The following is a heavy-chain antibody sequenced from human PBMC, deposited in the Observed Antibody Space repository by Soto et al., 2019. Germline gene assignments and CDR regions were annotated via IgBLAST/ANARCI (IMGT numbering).Heavy chain of an antibody. V-gene: IGHV4-38-2*01. CDR2: IYHSGST. J-gene: IGHJ4*02. D-gene: IGHD3-22*01. CDR1: GYSISSGYY. CDR3: ARVYYDSGAYYYDYFDY. Sequence: ETLSLTCAVSGYSISSGYYWGWIRQPPGKGLEWIGSIYHSGSTYYNPSLKSRVTISVDTSKNQFSLKLSSVTAADTAVYYCARVYYDSGAYYYDYFDYWGQGTLVTVSS.